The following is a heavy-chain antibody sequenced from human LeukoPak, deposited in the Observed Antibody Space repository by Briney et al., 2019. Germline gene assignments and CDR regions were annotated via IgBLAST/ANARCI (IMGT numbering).Heavy chain of an antibody. J-gene: IGHJ4*02. CDR2: ISYDGSNK. Sequence: PGRSLRLSCVVYAFTFSSFGMRWVRQAPGDWLGWVAVISYDGSNKYYADSVKGRLTTSTDNSKNTLYLQMNSLRAEDTAVYYCSKSKFGLGQGGSFDYWGQRTLVTVSS. CDR3: SKSKFGLGQGGSFDY. D-gene: IGHD3-10*01. CDR1: AFTFSSFG. V-gene: IGHV3-30*18.